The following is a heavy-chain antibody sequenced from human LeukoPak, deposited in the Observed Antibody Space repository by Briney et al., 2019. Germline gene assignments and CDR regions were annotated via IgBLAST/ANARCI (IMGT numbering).Heavy chain of an antibody. CDR3: ARGSRLTKPYYYYYYMDV. V-gene: IGHV4-34*01. CDR1: GGSFSGYY. CDR2: INHSGST. J-gene: IGHJ6*03. Sequence: SETLSLTCAVYGGSFSGYYWSWIRPPPGKGLEWIGEINHSGSTNYNPSLKSRVTISVDTSKNQFSLKLSSVTAADTAVYYCARGSRLTKPYYYYYYMDVWGEGTTVTVSS. D-gene: IGHD2-8*01.